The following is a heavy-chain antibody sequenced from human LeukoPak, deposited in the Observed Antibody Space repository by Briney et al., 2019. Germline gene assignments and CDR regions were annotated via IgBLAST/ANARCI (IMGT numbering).Heavy chain of an antibody. CDR1: GVSISSSSYY. CDR3: ARLYDSSGRKVDY. V-gene: IGHV4-39*01. CDR2: IYYNGTT. J-gene: IGHJ4*02. Sequence: PSETLSLTCTVSGVSISSSSYYWGWIRQPPGKGLEWIGNIYYNGTTNYNPSLKSRATISADTSKNQFSLKLSSVTAADTAVYYCARLYDSSGRKVDYWGQGILVTVSS. D-gene: IGHD3-22*01.